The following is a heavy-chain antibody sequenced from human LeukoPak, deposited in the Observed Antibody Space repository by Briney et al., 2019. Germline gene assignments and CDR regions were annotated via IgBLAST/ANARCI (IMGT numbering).Heavy chain of an antibody. D-gene: IGHD2-2*01. CDR3: ARVPIGYCSSTSCYVYYYYMDV. J-gene: IGHJ6*03. CDR1: RGTFSSYA. V-gene: IGHV1-69*01. CDR2: IIPIFGTA. Sequence: GSSVKVSCMASRGTFSSYAISWVRQAPGQGLEWMGGIIPIFGTADYAQKLQGRVTITADESTSTAYMELSSLRSEDTAVYYCARVPIGYCSSTSCYVYYYYMDVWGKGTTVTVSS.